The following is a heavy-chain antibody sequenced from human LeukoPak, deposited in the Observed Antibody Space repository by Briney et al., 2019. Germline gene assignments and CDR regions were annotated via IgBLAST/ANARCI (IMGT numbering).Heavy chain of an antibody. D-gene: IGHD1-26*01. CDR1: EFTFSDYW. CDR2: VNQDGNNK. Sequence: GGSLRLSCAASEFTFSDYWMTWVRQAPGEGLEWVANVNQDGNNKNYVESVKGRFTISRDNAKNSLYLQMNSLRAEDTAVYYCARILGGDEGADYWGQGTLVTVSS. J-gene: IGHJ4*02. CDR3: ARILGGDEGADY. V-gene: IGHV3-7*01.